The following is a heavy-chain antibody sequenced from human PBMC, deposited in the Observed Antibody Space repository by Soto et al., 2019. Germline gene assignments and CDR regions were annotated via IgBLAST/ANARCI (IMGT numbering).Heavy chain of an antibody. V-gene: IGHV3-7*03. D-gene: IGHD3-10*01. Sequence: EVQLVESGGGLVQGGGSLRLSCVASEFTFSNYWMSWVSQAPGKGLEWVANIKEDGSEKYYVDSVKGRFTISRDSAKNSLYLQMDSLRAEDTAVYYCARLRKGGFYDYWGQGSLVTVSS. CDR3: ARLRKGGFYDY. J-gene: IGHJ4*02. CDR2: IKEDGSEK. CDR1: EFTFSNYW.